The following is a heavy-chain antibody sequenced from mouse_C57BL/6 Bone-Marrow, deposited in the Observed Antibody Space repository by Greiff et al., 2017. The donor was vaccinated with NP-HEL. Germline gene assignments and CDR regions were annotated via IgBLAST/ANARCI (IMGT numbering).Heavy chain of an antibody. CDR1: GYTFTSYW. J-gene: IGHJ4*01. Sequence: QVQLKQPGAELVKPGASVKLSCKASGYTFTSYWMHWVKQRPGQGLEWIGMIHPNSGSTNYNEKFKSKATLTVDKSTSTAYMQLSSLTSEDSAVYYCARSERCYYYAMDYWGQGTSVTVSS. V-gene: IGHV1-64*01. CDR2: IHPNSGST. CDR3: ARSERCYYYAMDY.